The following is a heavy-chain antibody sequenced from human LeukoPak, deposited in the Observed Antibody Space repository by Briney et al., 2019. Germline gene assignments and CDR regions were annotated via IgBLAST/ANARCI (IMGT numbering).Heavy chain of an antibody. Sequence: GGSLRLSCAASGFTFSSHAMSWVRQAAGKGPEWVSVISASGDSTYYADAVKGRFTISRDNAKNSLYLQMNSLRAEDTAVYYCARVRGSYAFDIWGQGTVVTVSS. CDR2: ISASGDST. V-gene: IGHV3-23*01. CDR1: GFTFSSHA. J-gene: IGHJ3*02. D-gene: IGHD1-26*01. CDR3: ARVRGSYAFDI.